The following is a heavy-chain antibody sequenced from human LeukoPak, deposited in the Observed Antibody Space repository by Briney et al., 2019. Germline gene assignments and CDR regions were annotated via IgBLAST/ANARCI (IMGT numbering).Heavy chain of an antibody. CDR2: INPNSGGP. V-gene: IGHV1-2*02. CDR1: VYTFTGYY. J-gene: IGHJ3*02. D-gene: IGHD3-22*01. Sequence: ASVKVSCKASVYTFTGYYMHWVRQAPGQGLEWMGWINPNSGGPNYAQKFQGRVTMNRDTSISTAYMELSRLRSDDTAVYYCARFDSSGYYDDAFDIWGQGTMVTVSS. CDR3: ARFDSSGYYDDAFDI.